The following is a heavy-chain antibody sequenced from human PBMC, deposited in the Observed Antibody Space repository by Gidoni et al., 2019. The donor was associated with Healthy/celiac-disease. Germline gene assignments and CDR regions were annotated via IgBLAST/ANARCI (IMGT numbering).Heavy chain of an antibody. V-gene: IGHV4-39*01. D-gene: IGHD4-17*01. CDR1: GGSIRSRSYH. Sequence: QLQLQESGPGLVKPSETLSLPCTVSGGSIRSRSYHWGWIRQPPGKGLEWIGSIYYSGSTYYNPSLKSRVTISVDTSKNQFSLKLSSVTAADTAVYYCARHPRCGRLTTVNSGHDWGQGTLVTVSS. CDR3: ARHPRCGRLTTVNSGHD. CDR2: IYYSGST. J-gene: IGHJ4*01.